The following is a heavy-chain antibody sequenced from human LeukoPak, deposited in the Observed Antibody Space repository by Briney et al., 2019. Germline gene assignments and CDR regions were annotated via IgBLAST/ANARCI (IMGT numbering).Heavy chain of an antibody. Sequence: KPSETLSLTCTVSGGSISSYYWSWIRQPPGKGLEWIGYIYYSGSTNYNPSLKSRVTISVDTSKNQFSLKLSSVTAADTAVYYCARRMTTLYNWFDPWGQGTLVTVSS. CDR1: GGSISSYY. CDR2: IYYSGST. J-gene: IGHJ5*02. V-gene: IGHV4-59*08. CDR3: ARRMTTLYNWFDP. D-gene: IGHD4-11*01.